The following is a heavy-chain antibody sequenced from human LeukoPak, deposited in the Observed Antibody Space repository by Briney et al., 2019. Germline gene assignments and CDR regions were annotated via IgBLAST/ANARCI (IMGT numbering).Heavy chain of an antibody. Sequence: GGSLRLSCAASGFTFSSHWMSWVRQAPGKGLEGVANIKQDGSDKYYVDSVKGRFTISRDNAKNSLYLQMNSLRAEDTAVYYCARDPYDSSWGLCYFDYWGQGNLVTVSS. V-gene: IGHV3-7*04. CDR1: GFTFSSHW. CDR3: ARDPYDSSWGLCYFDY. D-gene: IGHD3-22*01. CDR2: IKQDGSDK. J-gene: IGHJ4*02.